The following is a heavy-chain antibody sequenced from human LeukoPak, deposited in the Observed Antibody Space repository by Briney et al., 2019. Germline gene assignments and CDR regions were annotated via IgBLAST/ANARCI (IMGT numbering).Heavy chain of an antibody. CDR1: GFSFSDCY. CDR2: ISRGGNTI. Sequence: GGSLRLSCAASGFSFSDCYMSWIRQAPGKGLEWVSYISRGGNTIYYADSVKGRFTISRDNAKNFLYLQMDSLRAEDTAMYYCAGKSGVSGFFDSWGQGTLVTVSS. V-gene: IGHV3-11*01. CDR3: AGKSGVSGFFDS. J-gene: IGHJ4*02. D-gene: IGHD5/OR15-5a*01.